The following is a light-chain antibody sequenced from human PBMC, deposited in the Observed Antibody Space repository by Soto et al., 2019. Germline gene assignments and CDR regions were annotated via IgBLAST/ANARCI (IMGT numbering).Light chain of an antibody. CDR3: QQFNNYPQT. CDR1: QGISSA. CDR2: DAS. J-gene: IGKJ5*01. V-gene: IGKV1D-13*01. Sequence: AIQLTQSPSSLSASVVDRVTITCLASQGISSALAWYQQKPWKAPKLLIYDASSLESGVPSRFSGSGSGTDFTLTISSLQPEDFATYYCQQFNNYPQTFGQGTRLEIK.